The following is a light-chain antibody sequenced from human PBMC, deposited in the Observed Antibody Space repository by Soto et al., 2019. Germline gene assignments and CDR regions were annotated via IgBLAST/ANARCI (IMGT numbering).Light chain of an antibody. CDR3: QQYGSSPWT. J-gene: IGKJ1*01. V-gene: IGKV3-20*01. Sequence: EIVLTQSPGTLSLSPGERATLSCRASHSFSRPYLAWYQQKSGQAPRLLIYGASTRATGIPERFSGSGSGTDFTLTISRLEPEDFAVYFCQQYGSSPWTFGQGTKVEIK. CDR1: HSFSRPY. CDR2: GAS.